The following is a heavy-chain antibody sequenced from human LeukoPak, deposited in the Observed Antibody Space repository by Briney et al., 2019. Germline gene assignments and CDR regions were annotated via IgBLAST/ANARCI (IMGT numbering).Heavy chain of an antibody. J-gene: IGHJ4*02. D-gene: IGHD3-22*01. CDR2: ISAYNGNT. CDR3: ARGAQDYYDSSGYYYSFDY. V-gene: IGHV1-18*01. Sequence: ASVKVSCKASGYTFINYGISWVRQAPGQGLEWMGWISAYNGNTNYAQKLQGRVTMTTDTSATTAYMELRSLRSDDTAVYYCARGAQDYYDSSGYYYSFDYWGQGTLVTVSS. CDR1: GYTFINYG.